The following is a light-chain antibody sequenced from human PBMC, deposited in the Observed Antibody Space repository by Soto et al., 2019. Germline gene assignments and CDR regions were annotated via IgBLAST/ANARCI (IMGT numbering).Light chain of an antibody. CDR1: QDINSY. Sequence: IQLTQSPSSLSASVGDRVTITCRASQDINSYLAWYQQKPGKAPNLLIYAGTSLQSGVPSRFSGSGSGTEFTLTISSLQPEDFATYYCQQLHVYPSTFGGGIKVE. CDR3: QQLHVYPST. V-gene: IGKV1-9*01. J-gene: IGKJ4*01. CDR2: AGT.